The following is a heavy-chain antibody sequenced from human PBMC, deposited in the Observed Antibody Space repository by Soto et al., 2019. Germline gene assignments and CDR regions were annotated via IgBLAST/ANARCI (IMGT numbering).Heavy chain of an antibody. V-gene: IGHV1-46*01. Sequence: ASVKVSCKASGYTFTSYYMHWVRQAPGQGLEWMGIINPSGYGTSYAQKFQGRVTMTRDTSTSTFYMELRSLRSDDTAVYFCARDGVVVPSALYYFDYWGQGTLVTVSS. CDR3: ARDGVVVPSALYYFDY. CDR1: GYTFTSYY. CDR2: INPSGYGT. J-gene: IGHJ4*02. D-gene: IGHD2-2*01.